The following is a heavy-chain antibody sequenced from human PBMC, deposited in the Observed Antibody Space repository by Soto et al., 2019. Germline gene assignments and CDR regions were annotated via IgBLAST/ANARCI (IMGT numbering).Heavy chain of an antibody. CDR3: ARGLDSSGWYPNWFDP. J-gene: IGHJ5*02. CDR2: ISSSGSTI. Sequence: GGSLRLSCAASGFTFSSYEMNWVRQAPGKGLEWVSYISSSGSTIYYADSVKGRFTISRDNAKNSLYLQMNSLRAEDTAVYYCARGLDSSGWYPNWFDPWGQGTLVTVPQ. D-gene: IGHD6-19*01. V-gene: IGHV3-48*03. CDR1: GFTFSSYE.